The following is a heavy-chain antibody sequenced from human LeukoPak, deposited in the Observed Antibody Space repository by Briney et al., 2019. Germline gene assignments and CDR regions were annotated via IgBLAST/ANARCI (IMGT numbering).Heavy chain of an antibody. J-gene: IGHJ4*02. V-gene: IGHV4-31*03. Sequence: PSETLSLTCTVSGDSISSGGYYWSWIRQHPGKGLEWIGYIYYSGSTYYNPSLKSRVTMSVDTSKNQFSLKLSSVTAADTAVYYCARVRNYYDSSGYLDYWGQGTLVTVSS. CDR3: ARVRNYYDSSGYLDY. CDR1: GDSISSGGYY. CDR2: IYYSGST. D-gene: IGHD3-22*01.